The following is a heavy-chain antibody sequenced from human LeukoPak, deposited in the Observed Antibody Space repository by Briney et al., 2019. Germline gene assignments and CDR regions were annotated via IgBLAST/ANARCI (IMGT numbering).Heavy chain of an antibody. CDR3: ARRRGSGRAMNWFDP. D-gene: IGHD3-10*01. CDR2: IYYSGST. V-gene: IGHV4-59*04. J-gene: IGHJ5*02. Sequence: SETLSLTCTVSGGSISSYYWSWIRQPPGKGLEWIGYIYYSGSTYYNPSLKSRVTISVDTSKNQFSLKLSSVTAADTAVYYCARRRGSGRAMNWFDPWGQGTLVTVSS. CDR1: GGSISSYY.